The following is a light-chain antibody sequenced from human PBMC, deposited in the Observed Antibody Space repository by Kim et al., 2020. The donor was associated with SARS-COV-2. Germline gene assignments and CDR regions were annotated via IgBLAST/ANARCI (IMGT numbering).Light chain of an antibody. CDR1: SSNIESNT. CDR2: RNN. CDR3: AAWDDSLNGVV. Sequence: GQWVTISCSGSSSNIESNTVNWYQQLPGTAPKLLMYRNNQRPSGVPDRFSGSKSGTSASLAISGLQSEDEADYYCAAWDDSLNGVVFGGGTQLTVL. J-gene: IGLJ2*01. V-gene: IGLV1-44*01.